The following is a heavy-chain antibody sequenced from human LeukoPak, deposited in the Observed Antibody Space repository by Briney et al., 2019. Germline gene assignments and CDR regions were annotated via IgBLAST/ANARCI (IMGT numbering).Heavy chain of an antibody. CDR1: GYTFTSYD. CDR2: MNPNSGNT. Sequence: ASVKVSRKASGYTFTSYDINWVRQATGQGLEWMGWMNPNSGNTGYAQKFQGRVTMTRNTSISTAYMELSSLRSEDTAVYYCARDGSSWYYYYYGMDVWGQGTTVTVSS. J-gene: IGHJ6*02. V-gene: IGHV1-8*01. D-gene: IGHD6-13*01. CDR3: ARDGSSWYYYYYGMDV.